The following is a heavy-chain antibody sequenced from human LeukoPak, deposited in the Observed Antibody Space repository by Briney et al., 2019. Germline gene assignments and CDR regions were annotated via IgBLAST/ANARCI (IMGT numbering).Heavy chain of an antibody. CDR1: GYTFTGYY. D-gene: IGHD3-10*01. Sequence: ASVKVSCKASGYTFTGYYMHWVRQAPGQGLEWMGWINPNSGGTNYAQKFQGRVTMTTDTSTSTAYMELRSLRSDDTAVYYCARVTTYYYGSGRGGTFDYWGQGTLVTVSS. CDR3: ARVTTYYYGSGRGGTFDY. V-gene: IGHV1-2*02. J-gene: IGHJ4*02. CDR2: INPNSGGT.